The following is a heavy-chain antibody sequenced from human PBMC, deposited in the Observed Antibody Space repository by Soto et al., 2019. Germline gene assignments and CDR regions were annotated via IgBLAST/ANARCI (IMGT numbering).Heavy chain of an antibody. J-gene: IGHJ4*02. D-gene: IGHD6-19*01. CDR2: IYSGGST. CDR3: AREASGASSGWYFDY. Sequence: GGSLRLSCAASGFTVSSNYMSWVRQAPGKGLEWVSVIYSGGSTYYADSVKGRFTISRDNSKNTLYHQMNSLRAEDTAVYYCAREASGASSGWYFDYWGQGTLVTVSS. V-gene: IGHV3-66*01. CDR1: GFTVSSNY.